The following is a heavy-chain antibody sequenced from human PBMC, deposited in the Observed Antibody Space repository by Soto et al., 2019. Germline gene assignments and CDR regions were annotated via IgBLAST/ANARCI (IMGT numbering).Heavy chain of an antibody. J-gene: IGHJ4*02. Sequence: EVQLVQSGGGLVKPGGSLRLSCAASGFNLSHPWMTWVCQAAGKGLEWVGSIKSETDGGTADYAAPVKGRITISRDDSKNTVNLQMNSLKTEDTAVYYCTTGIYYDLFTGYHDVAYWGQGTLVTVSS. D-gene: IGHD3-9*01. CDR2: IKSETDGGTA. CDR1: GFNLSHPW. CDR3: TTGIYYDLFTGYHDVAY. V-gene: IGHV3-15*01.